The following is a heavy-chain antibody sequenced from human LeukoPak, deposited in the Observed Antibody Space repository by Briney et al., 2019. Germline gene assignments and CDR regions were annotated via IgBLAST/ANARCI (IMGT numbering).Heavy chain of an antibody. V-gene: IGHV1-2*02. CDR3: VREGEGPLSKDFDY. D-gene: IGHD2/OR15-2a*01. CDR2: IGPHSTFT. J-gene: IGHJ4*02. CDR1: GFTFTDHY. Sequence: ASVKVSCKSSGFTFTDHYIHWVCQGPGQGLEWMGYIGPHSTFTSSPQEFQGRVTMTRDASMGTAYMELTRLTSDDTAVYYCVREGEGPLSKDFDYWGQGTLVTVSS.